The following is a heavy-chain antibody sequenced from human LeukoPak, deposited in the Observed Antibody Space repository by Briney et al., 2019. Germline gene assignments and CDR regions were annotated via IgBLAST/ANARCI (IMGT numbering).Heavy chain of an antibody. D-gene: IGHD5-24*01. J-gene: IGHJ6*02. CDR3: ARHEYGIRVEMATIFGVRSDYYYYGMDV. CDR1: GYSFTSYW. Sequence: HGESLKISCKGSGYSFTSYWISWVRQMPGKGLEWMGRIDPSDSYTNYSPSFQGHVTISADKSISTAYLQWSSLKASDTAMYYCARHEYGIRVEMATIFGVRSDYYYYGMDVWGQGTTVTVSS. CDR2: IDPSDSYT. V-gene: IGHV5-10-1*01.